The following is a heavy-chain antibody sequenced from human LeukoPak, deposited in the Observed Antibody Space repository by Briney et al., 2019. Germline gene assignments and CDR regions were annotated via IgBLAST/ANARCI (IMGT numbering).Heavy chain of an antibody. CDR3: ARGADGVSSNSRGWFDP. V-gene: IGHV3-21*01. Sequence: GGSLRLSCVASGFTFSSYSMNWVRQAPGKGLEWVSSISTSSIYIYYADSVKGRFTISRDNAKNSLYLQMNSLRAEDTAVYYCARGADGVSSNSRGWFDPWGQGTLVTVSS. J-gene: IGHJ5*02. CDR1: GFTFSSYS. D-gene: IGHD2-15*01. CDR2: ISTSSIYI.